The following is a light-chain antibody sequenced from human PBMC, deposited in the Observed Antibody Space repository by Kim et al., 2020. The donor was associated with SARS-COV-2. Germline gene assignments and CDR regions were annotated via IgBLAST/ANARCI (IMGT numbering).Light chain of an antibody. CDR1: QSITNNY. CDR3: QQYGNSLFT. V-gene: IGKV3-20*01. CDR2: GAS. J-gene: IGKJ3*01. Sequence: SPGERATLSGRASQSITNNYLGWYQQKPGQAPRLLSYGASSRATGIPDRFTGSGSGTDFTLTISRLEPEDFAVYDGQQYGNSLFTFGPGTKVDIK.